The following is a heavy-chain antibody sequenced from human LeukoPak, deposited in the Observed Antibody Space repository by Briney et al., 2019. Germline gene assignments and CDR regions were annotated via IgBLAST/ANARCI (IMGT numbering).Heavy chain of an antibody. CDR3: AREAYSSSWYGEFDY. CDR1: GGTFISYA. V-gene: IGHV1-69*13. Sequence: SVKVSCKASGGTFISYAISWVRQAPGQGLEWMGGIIPIFGTANYAQKFQGRVTITADESTSTAYMELSSLRSEDTAVYYCAREAYSSSWYGEFDYWGQGTLVTVSS. CDR2: IIPIFGTA. D-gene: IGHD6-13*01. J-gene: IGHJ4*02.